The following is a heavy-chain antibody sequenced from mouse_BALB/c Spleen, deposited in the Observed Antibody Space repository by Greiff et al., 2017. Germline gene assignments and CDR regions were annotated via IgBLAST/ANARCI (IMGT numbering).Heavy chain of an antibody. CDR1: GFSLTSYD. D-gene: IGHD1-1*01. Sequence: VMLVESGPGLVAPSQSLSITCTVSGFSLTSYDISWIRQPPGKGLEWLGVIWTGGGTNYNSAFMSRLSISKDNSKSQVFLKMNSLQTDDTAIYYCVRYYYGSSYVRYAMDYWGQGTSVTVSS. V-gene: IGHV2-9-2*01. CDR2: IWTGGGT. J-gene: IGHJ4*01. CDR3: VRYYYGSSYVRYAMDY.